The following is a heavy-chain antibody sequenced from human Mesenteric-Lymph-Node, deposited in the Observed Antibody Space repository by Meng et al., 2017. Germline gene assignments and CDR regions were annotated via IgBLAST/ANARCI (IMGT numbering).Heavy chain of an antibody. CDR3: ARDRGHVPTGLGSWYYYYYGMDV. V-gene: IGHV4-34*01. Sequence: SETLSLTCAVYGGSFSGYYWSWIRQPPGKGLEWIGEINHSGSTNYNPSLKSRVTISVDTSKNQFSLKLSSVTAADTAVYYCARDRGHVPTGLGSWYYYYYGMDVWGQGTTVTVSS. D-gene: IGHD1-26*01. CDR1: GGSFSGYY. J-gene: IGHJ6*02. CDR2: INHSGST.